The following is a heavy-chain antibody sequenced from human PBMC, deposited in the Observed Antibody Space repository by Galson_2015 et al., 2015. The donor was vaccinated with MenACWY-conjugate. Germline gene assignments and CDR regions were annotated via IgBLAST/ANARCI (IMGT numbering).Heavy chain of an antibody. J-gene: IGHJ4*02. V-gene: IGHV1-18*01. CDR3: ARDFGANSVSGSGSYYNS. D-gene: IGHD3-10*01. CDR1: GYTFTIFG. Sequence: SVKVSCKASGYTFTIFGINWVRQARGQGLEWMGWISPYNGNTNYAQKFKGRVTMTTDTYTSTAYMELRSLGSDDTAVYYCARDFGANSVSGSGSYYNSWGQGTLVTVSS. CDR2: ISPYNGNT.